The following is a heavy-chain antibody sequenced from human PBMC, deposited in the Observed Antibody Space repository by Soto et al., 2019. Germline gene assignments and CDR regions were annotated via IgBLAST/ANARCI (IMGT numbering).Heavy chain of an antibody. CDR3: AGTSSLDY. V-gene: IGHV3-66*01. CDR1: GFSVSSNY. J-gene: IGHJ4*02. D-gene: IGHD3-10*01. Sequence: EVQLVESGGGLVQPGGSLRLSCASSGFSVSSNYMTWVRQDPGKGLEWVSLIYSGGSTYYADSVKGRFTISRDNSKNTVYLQMNRLRAEDTAVYYCAGTSSLDYWGQGTLVTVSS. CDR2: IYSGGST.